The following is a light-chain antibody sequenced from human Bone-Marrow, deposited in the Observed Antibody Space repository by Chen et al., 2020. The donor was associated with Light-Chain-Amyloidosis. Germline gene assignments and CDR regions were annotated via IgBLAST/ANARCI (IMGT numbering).Light chain of an antibody. CDR2: GSS. J-gene: IGKJ4*01. Sequence: EIVLTQSPGTLSLSPGEGANLSCRASQTISSNYLTWYQQKFGQAPRLLIYGSSSRATGIPDRITGSGTGTDFTLTINRLEPEDFAMYYCQQYGTSPLTFGGGTKMEIK. V-gene: IGKV3-20*01. CDR3: QQYGTSPLT. CDR1: QTISSNY.